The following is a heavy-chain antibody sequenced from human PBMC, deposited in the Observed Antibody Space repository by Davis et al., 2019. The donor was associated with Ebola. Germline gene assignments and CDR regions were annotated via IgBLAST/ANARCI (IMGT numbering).Heavy chain of an antibody. CDR3: ARAPHIVVVTATLDY. V-gene: IGHV1-18*01. J-gene: IGHJ4*02. Sequence: AASVKVSCKASGYTFTSYGISWVRQAPGQGLAWMGWISAYNGNTNYAQKLQGRVTMTTDTSTSTAYMELRSLRSDDTAVYYCARAPHIVVVTATLDYWGQGTLVTVSS. CDR1: GYTFTSYG. CDR2: ISAYNGNT. D-gene: IGHD2-21*02.